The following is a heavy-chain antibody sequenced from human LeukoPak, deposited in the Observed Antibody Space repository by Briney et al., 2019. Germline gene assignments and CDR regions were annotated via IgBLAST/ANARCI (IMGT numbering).Heavy chain of an antibody. CDR1: GFIFSGFW. D-gene: IGHD5-12*01. CDR3: ARSATHYGMDV. V-gene: IGHV3-48*04. CDR2: ISSSGSTI. J-gene: IGHJ6*02. Sequence: PGGSLRLSCAASGFIFSGFWMHWVRQAPGKGLEWVSYISSSGSTIYYADSVKGRFTISRDNAKNSLYLQMNSLRAEDTAVYYCARSATHYGMDVWGQGTTVTVSS.